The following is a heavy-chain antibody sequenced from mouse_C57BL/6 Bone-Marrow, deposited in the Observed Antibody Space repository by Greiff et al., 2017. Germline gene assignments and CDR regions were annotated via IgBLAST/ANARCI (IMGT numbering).Heavy chain of an antibody. J-gene: IGHJ1*03. CDR1: GYTFTDYE. V-gene: IGHV1-15*01. CDR2: IDPDTGGT. D-gene: IGHD1-1*01. CDR3: TTSYYYGSSYWYFDV. Sequence: QVQLQQSGAELVRPGASVTLSCKASGYTFTDYEMHWVKQTPVHGLEWIGAIDPDTGGTAYNQKFKGKAILTADKSSSTAYMELRSLTSEDSAVYYCTTSYYYGSSYWYFDVWGTGTTVTVSS.